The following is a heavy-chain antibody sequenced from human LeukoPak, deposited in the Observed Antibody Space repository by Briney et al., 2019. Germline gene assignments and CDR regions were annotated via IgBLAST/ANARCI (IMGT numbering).Heavy chain of an antibody. CDR2: TYYRSKWDN. CDR1: GDTVSNNRAA. D-gene: IGHD5-24*01. J-gene: IGHJ3*02. CDR3: ARVGDGYDVFDI. V-gene: IGHV6-1*01. Sequence: SQTLSLTCAISGDTVSNNRAAWDWIRQSPSRGLEWLGRTYYRSKWDNDYAVFVKGRITINPDTSKNQFSLQLNSVTPEDTAVYYCARVGDGYDVFDIWGQGTMVTVSS.